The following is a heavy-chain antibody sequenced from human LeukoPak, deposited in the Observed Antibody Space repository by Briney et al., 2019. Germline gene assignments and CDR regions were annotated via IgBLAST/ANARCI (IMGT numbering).Heavy chain of an antibody. Sequence: SETLSLTCTVSGGSINSGSYYWTWIRQPAGKGLEWIGHISSSGSTNYNPSLKSRVTISVDTFENQFSLKLSSVTAADTAVYYCARGAAVAFDNWGQGTLVTVSS. D-gene: IGHD6-19*01. CDR3: ARGAAVAFDN. CDR2: ISSSGST. CDR1: GGSINSGSYY. V-gene: IGHV4-61*09. J-gene: IGHJ4*02.